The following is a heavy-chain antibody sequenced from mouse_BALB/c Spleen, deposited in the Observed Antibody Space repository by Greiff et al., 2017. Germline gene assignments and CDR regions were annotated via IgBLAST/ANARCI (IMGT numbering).Heavy chain of an antibody. CDR2: IWGDGST. V-gene: IGHV2-6-7*01. CDR3: ARGAGLRLDFDY. Sequence: QVQLQQSGPGLVAPSQSLSITCTVSGFSLTGYGVNWVRQPPGKGLEWLGMIWGDGSTDYNSALKSRLSISKDNSKSQVFLKMNSLQTDDTARYYCARGAGLRLDFDYWGQGTTLTVSS. CDR1: GFSLTGYG. D-gene: IGHD2-4*01. J-gene: IGHJ2*01.